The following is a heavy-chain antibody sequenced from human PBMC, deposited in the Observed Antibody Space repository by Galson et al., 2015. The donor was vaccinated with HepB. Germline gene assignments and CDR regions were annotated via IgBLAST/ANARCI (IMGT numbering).Heavy chain of an antibody. CDR2: IKQDGSEK. CDR1: GFIFSRYW. D-gene: IGHD5-24*01. V-gene: IGHV3-7*01. J-gene: IGHJ4*02. Sequence: SLRLSCAASGFIFSRYWMSWVRQAPGKGLEWVANIKQDGSEKYYVDSVKGRLTISRDNAKNSLYLQMNSLRAEDTAVYYCARRQYYFDYWGQGTLVTVSS. CDR3: ARRQYYFDY.